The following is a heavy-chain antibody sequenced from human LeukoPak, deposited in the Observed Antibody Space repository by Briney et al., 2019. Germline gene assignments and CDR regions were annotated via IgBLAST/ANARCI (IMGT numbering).Heavy chain of an antibody. V-gene: IGHV4-39*07. CDR3: ASGYYDILTGYYLPDY. J-gene: IGHJ4*02. CDR1: GGSISSSSYY. CDR2: IYYSGST. D-gene: IGHD3-9*01. Sequence: SETLSLTCTVSGGSISSSSYYWGWIRQPPGKGLEWIGRIYYSGSTYYNPSLKSRITISVDTSMNQFSLKLSSVTAADTAVFYCASGYYDILTGYYLPDYWGQGTLVTVSS.